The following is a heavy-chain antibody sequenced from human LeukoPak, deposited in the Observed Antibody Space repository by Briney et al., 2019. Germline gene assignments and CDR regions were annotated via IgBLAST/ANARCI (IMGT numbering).Heavy chain of an antibody. CDR1: GGSISSGGYY. Sequence: SETLSLTCTVSGGSISSGGYYWSWIRQHPGQGLEWIGYIYYSGSTYYNPSLKSRVTISVDTSKNQFSLKLSSVTAADTAVYYCASSWYDSSGHQVGFDPWGQGTLVTVSS. D-gene: IGHD3-22*01. V-gene: IGHV4-31*03. CDR2: IYYSGST. J-gene: IGHJ5*02. CDR3: ASSWYDSSGHQVGFDP.